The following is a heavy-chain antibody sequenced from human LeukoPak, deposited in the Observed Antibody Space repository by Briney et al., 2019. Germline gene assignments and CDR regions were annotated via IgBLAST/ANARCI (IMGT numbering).Heavy chain of an antibody. V-gene: IGHV1-69*01. CDR2: IIPIFGTA. J-gene: IGHJ4*02. Sequence: GASVKVSCKASGGTFSSYAISWVRQAPGQGLEWMGGIIPIFGTANYAQKFQGRVTITADESTSTAYMELSSLRSEDTAVYYCARGGLRFLESVYYFDYWGQGTLVTVSS. CDR3: ARGGLRFLESVYYFDY. CDR1: GGTFSSYA. D-gene: IGHD3-3*01.